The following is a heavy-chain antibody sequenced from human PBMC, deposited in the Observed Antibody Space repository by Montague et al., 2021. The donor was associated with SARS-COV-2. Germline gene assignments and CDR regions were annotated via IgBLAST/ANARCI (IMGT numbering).Heavy chain of an antibody. CDR2: ISSSSSYT. CDR1: GFTFSDYY. CDR3: ARGLMVYNGMDV. V-gene: IGHV3-11*05. Sequence: SLRFSCAASGFTFSDYYMSWIRQAPGKGLEWVSYISSSSSYTNYADSVKGRFTISRDNAKNSLYLQMNSLRAEDTAVYYCARGLMVYNGMDVWGQGTTVTVSS. D-gene: IGHD2-8*01. J-gene: IGHJ6*02.